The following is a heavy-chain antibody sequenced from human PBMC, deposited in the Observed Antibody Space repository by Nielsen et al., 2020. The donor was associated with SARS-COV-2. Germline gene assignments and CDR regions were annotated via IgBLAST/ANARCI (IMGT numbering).Heavy chain of an antibody. D-gene: IGHD5-18*01. CDR3: ARGSDTPSL. V-gene: IGHV3-23*01. Sequence: GESLKISCAASGFSFSSYAMTWVRQAPGKGLEWVSSIGTTGDKTFYADSVKGRFTISRDNSENSLYLLMNSLKVEDTAMYFCARGSDTPSLWGQGTLVTVSS. CDR2: IGTTGDKT. J-gene: IGHJ4*02. CDR1: GFSFSSYA.